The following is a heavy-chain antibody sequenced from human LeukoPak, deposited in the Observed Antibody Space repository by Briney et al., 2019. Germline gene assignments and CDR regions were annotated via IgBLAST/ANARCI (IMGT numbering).Heavy chain of an antibody. Sequence: PGGSLRLSCAASGFTFTSYCMHWVRQAPGKGLECVAFIRYDGSNNYYEDSVKGRFTISRDNAKHSLYLQMNSMRAEDTAVYYCARVLHTRNYDRGVYYGYWGQGTLVTVSS. CDR1: GFTFTSYC. V-gene: IGHV3-30*02. D-gene: IGHD3-22*01. CDR3: ARVLHTRNYDRGVYYGY. J-gene: IGHJ4*02. CDR2: IRYDGSNN.